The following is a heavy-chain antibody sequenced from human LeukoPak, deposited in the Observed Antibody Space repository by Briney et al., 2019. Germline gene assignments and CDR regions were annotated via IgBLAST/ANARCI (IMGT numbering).Heavy chain of an antibody. D-gene: IGHD5-24*01. CDR1: GGSFSSYF. V-gene: IGHV4-4*07. CDR2: IYTSGST. J-gene: IGHJ4*02. CDR3: ATGDGYNSFDY. Sequence: SETLSLTCTVSGGSFSSYFWSWIRQPAGKGLEWIGRIYTSGSTNYNSSLKSRVTMSVDTSKNQVSLKLSSVTAADTAVYYCATGDGYNSFDYWGQGTLVTVSS.